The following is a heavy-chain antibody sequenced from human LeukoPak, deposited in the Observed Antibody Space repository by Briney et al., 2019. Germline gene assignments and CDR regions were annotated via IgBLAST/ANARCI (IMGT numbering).Heavy chain of an antibody. Sequence: PSEALSLTCTVSGDSITRGGYYSSWIRQNPGKGLELIGYIYYSGTTSYNPSLKSRLTISVDTSKNQFSLKLTSVTAADTAVYYCARANCGSTSCYWGNNFDYWGQGTLVTVSS. J-gene: IGHJ4*02. CDR1: GDSITRGGYY. CDR2: IYYSGTT. CDR3: ARANCGSTSCYWGNNFDY. V-gene: IGHV4-31*03. D-gene: IGHD2-2*01.